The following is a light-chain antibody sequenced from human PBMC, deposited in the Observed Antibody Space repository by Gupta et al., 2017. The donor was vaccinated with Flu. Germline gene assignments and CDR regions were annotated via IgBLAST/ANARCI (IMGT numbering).Light chain of an antibody. Sequence: QSALTQPASVSGSPGHSITISCTGTSSDVGSYNLVSWYQQHPGKVPKVMIYEGSKRPSGVSNRFSGSKSGNTASLTISGLQAEDEADYYCCSYTRGTTFPHVFGTGTKVSVL. J-gene: IGLJ1*01. CDR3: CSYTRGTTFPHV. V-gene: IGLV2-23*03. CDR1: SSDVGSYNL. CDR2: EGS.